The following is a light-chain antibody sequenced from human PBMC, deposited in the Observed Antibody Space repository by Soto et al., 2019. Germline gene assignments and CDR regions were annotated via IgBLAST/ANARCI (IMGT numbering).Light chain of an antibody. J-gene: IGKJ1*01. V-gene: IGKV1-5*03. CDR2: KAS. CDR3: QQYNSYSGT. CDR1: QSISSW. Sequence: DIQMTQSPSTLSASVGDRVTITCRDSQSISSWLAWYQQKPGKAPKLLIYKASSLESGVPSRFSGSGSGTEFTLTISSLQPDDFATYYCQQYNSYSGTFGQGTKVEI.